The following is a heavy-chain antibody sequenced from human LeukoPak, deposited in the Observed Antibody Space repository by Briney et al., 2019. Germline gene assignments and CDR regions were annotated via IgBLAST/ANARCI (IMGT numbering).Heavy chain of an antibody. CDR2: INSDGSST. CDR1: GFTLSNYW. Sequence: GGSLRLSCAASGFTLSNYWMHWVRQAPGKGLVWVSRINSDGSSTTYADSVKGRFTISRDNAKNTLYLQMNSLRPEDTAVYYCARDRPHNWFDPWGQGTLVTVSS. V-gene: IGHV3-74*03. J-gene: IGHJ5*02. CDR3: ARDRPHNWFDP.